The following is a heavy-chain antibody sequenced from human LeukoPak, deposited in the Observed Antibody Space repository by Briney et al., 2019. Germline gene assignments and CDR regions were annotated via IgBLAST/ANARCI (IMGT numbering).Heavy chain of an antibody. J-gene: IGHJ4*02. CDR1: GFIFRNYA. V-gene: IGHV3-23*01. CDR3: AKWGDYDILTGYYVSDF. Sequence: GGPLRLSCAASGFIFRNYAMSWVRQAPGKALEWVSAITGSGDTTYYADSVKGRFTISRDNSKNTLYVEMNTLRAEDTAVYYCAKWGDYDILTGYYVSDFWGQGTLVTVSS. CDR2: ITGSGDTT. D-gene: IGHD3-9*01.